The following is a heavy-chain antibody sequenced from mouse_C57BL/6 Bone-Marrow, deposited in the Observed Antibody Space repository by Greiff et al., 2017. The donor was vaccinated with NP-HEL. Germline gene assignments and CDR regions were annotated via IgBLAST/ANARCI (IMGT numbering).Heavy chain of an antibody. CDR1: GFTFSSYA. CDR3: ARDGGTDY. V-gene: IGHV5-4*01. J-gene: IGHJ2*01. CDR2: LSDGGSYT. Sequence: EVQGVESGGGLVKPGGSLKLSCAASGFTFSSYAMSWVRQTPEKRLEWVATLSDGGSYTYYPDNVKGRFTISRDNAKNNLYLQMSHLKSEDTAMYYCARDGGTDYWGQGTTLTVSS. D-gene: IGHD1-1*02.